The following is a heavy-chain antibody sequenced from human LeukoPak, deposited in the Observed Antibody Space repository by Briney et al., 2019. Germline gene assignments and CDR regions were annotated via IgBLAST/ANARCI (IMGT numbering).Heavy chain of an antibody. CDR2: INPNSGGT. CDR1: GYTFTGYY. CDR3: ARDLRGVINYYYGMGV. V-gene: IGHV1-2*02. J-gene: IGHJ6*02. D-gene: IGHD3-10*01. Sequence: GASVKVSCKASGYTFTGYYMHWVRQAPGQGLEWMGWINPNSGGTNYAQKFQGRVTMTRDTSISTAYMELSRLRSDDTAVYYCARDLRGVINYYYGMGVWGQGTTVTVSS.